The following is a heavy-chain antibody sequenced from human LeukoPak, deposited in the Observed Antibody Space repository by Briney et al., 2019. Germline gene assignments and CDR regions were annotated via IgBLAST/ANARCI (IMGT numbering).Heavy chain of an antibody. J-gene: IGHJ4*02. CDR2: ISSSSSYI. CDR1: GFTFSSYS. Sequence: EGSLRLSCAASGFTFSSYSMNWVRQAPGKGLEWVSSISSSSSYIYYADSVKGRFTISRDNAKNSLYLQMNSLRAEDTAVYYCARDSDIVATIGEFDYWGQGTLVTVSS. CDR3: ARDSDIVATIGEFDY. V-gene: IGHV3-21*01. D-gene: IGHD5-12*01.